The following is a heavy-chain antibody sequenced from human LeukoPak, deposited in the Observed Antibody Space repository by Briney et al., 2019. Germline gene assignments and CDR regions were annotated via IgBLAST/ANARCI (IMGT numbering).Heavy chain of an antibody. CDR3: ARVVMEYSSSPAFDY. V-gene: IGHV4-59*01. CDR2: INYSGST. Sequence: SETLSLTCTVSGDSMNNYYWSWIRQPPGKGLEWIGNINYSGSTNSNPSLKSRATISVDMSRKHFFLDLSSVTAADTAVYYCARVVMEYSSSPAFDYWGQGTLVTVSS. J-gene: IGHJ4*02. CDR1: GDSMNNYY. D-gene: IGHD6-6*01.